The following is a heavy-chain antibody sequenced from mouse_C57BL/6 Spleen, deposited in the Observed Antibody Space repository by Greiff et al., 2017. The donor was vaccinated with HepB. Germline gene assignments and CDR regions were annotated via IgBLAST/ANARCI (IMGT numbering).Heavy chain of an antibody. V-gene: IGHV7-3*01. CDR3: ARFTGYSWAMDY. CDR1: GFTFTDYY. J-gene: IGHJ4*01. CDR2: IRNKANGYTT. Sequence: EVKLMESGGGLVQPGGSLSLSCAASGFTFTDYYMSWVRQPPGKALEWLGFIRNKANGYTTEYSASVKGRFTISRDNSQSILYLQMNALRAEDSATYYCARFTGYSWAMDYWGQGTSVTVSS. D-gene: IGHD2-3*01.